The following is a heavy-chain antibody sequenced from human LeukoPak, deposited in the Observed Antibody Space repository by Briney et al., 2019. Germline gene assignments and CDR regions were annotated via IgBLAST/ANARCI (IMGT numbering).Heavy chain of an antibody. D-gene: IGHD1-26*01. V-gene: IGHV4-4*07. CDR3: ARDQYSGSLDY. CDR2: FYSTGST. Sequence: PSETLCLTCTVSGGSISSYYWTWIRQPAGEGLEWIGRFYSTGSTNYNPSPKSRVTTSVDTSKNQFSLKLSSVTAADTAVYYCARDQYSGSLDYWGQGTLVTVSS. J-gene: IGHJ4*02. CDR1: GGSISSYY.